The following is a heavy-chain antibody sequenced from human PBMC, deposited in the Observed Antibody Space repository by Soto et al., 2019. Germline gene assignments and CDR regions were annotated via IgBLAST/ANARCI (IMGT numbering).Heavy chain of an antibody. V-gene: IGHV3-30-3*01. CDR2: ISYDGSNK. Sequence: GGSLRLSCAASGFNFSSHAMSWVRQAPGKGLEWVAVISYDGSNKYYADSVKGRFTVSRDNSKNTLYLQMNSLRAEDTAVYFCARSSGDYDSCAYYYGFFGYWVQGILVTGSS. CDR1: GFNFSSHA. D-gene: IGHD3-22*01. J-gene: IGHJ4*02. CDR3: ARSSGDYDSCAYYYGFFGY.